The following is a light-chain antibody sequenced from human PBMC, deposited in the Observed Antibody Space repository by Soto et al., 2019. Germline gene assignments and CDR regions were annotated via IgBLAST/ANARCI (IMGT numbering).Light chain of an antibody. Sequence: EIVLTQSPATLSLSPGERATLSCRASQSVSGSLAWYQQKPGQAPRLLIYDASNRATGIPARFSGSGSGTDFTIAISSLEPEDFALYYCQQRSNWVYTFGQGTKLEIK. V-gene: IGKV3-11*01. CDR2: DAS. CDR3: QQRSNWVYT. J-gene: IGKJ2*01. CDR1: QSVSGS.